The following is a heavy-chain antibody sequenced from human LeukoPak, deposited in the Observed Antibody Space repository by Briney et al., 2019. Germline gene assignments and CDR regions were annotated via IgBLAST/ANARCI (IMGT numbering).Heavy chain of an antibody. V-gene: IGHV3-23*01. D-gene: IGHD1-26*01. J-gene: IGHJ6*02. CDR2: ISGSGGST. Sequence: GGSLRLSCAASGFTFSSYAMSWVRQAPGKGLEWVSAISGSGGSTYYADSVKGRFTISRDNSKNTLYLQMNSLRAEDTAVYYCAKVFGGSYYYYYGMDVWGQGTTVTVSS. CDR3: AKVFGGSYYYYYGMDV. CDR1: GFTFSSYA.